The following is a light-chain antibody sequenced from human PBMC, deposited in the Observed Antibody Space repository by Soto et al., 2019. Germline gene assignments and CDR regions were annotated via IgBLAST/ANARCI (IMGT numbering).Light chain of an antibody. Sequence: ITPSPSTWWSSVTNSVTITGQVSQTISSWLAWYQQKPGKAPNLLIYTGSSLQSVFPSRFSGSGSVTYFTLTSTGLQTEDFEVYFCQPYNTGARWTYGEGTKVDIK. J-gene: IGKJ1*01. CDR2: TGS. V-gene: IGKV1-5*01. CDR1: QTISSW. CDR3: QPYNTGARWT.